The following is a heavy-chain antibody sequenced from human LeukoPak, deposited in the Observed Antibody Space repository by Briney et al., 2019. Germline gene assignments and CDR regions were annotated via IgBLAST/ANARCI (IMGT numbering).Heavy chain of an antibody. CDR2: INPNSGGT. Sequence: ASVKVSCYASGYTFTGYYMHWGRQAPGQGLEWMGWINPNSGGTNYAQKFQGRVTMTRDTSISTAYMELSRLRSDDTAVYYCARGGHWYSGYDLYYWGQGTLVTVSS. V-gene: IGHV1-2*02. CDR3: ARGGHWYSGYDLYY. CDR1: GYTFTGYY. D-gene: IGHD5-12*01. J-gene: IGHJ4*02.